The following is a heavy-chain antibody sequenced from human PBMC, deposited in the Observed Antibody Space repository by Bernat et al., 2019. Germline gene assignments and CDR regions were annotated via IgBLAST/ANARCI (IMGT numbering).Heavy chain of an antibody. V-gene: IGHV3-23*04. J-gene: IGHJ6*02. CDR1: GFTFSSYA. CDR3: AKDSSLRFGLNYYYYGMDV. Sequence: EVQLVESGGGLVQPGGSLRLSCAASGFTFSSYAMSWVRQAPGKGLEWVSAISGSGGSTYYADSVKGRFTISRDNSKHTLYPQMNSLRAEDTAVYYCAKDSSLRFGLNYYYYGMDVWGQGTTVTVSS. D-gene: IGHD3-10*01. CDR2: ISGSGGST.